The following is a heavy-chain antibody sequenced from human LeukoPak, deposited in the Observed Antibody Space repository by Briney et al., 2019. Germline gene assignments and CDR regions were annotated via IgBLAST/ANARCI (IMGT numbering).Heavy chain of an antibody. J-gene: IGHJ4*02. D-gene: IGHD6-13*01. CDR1: GFTFDDYA. CDR3: AKGSPRTTSSWLFLFDY. CDR2: ISWNSGSI. Sequence: GRSLRLSCAASGFTFDDYAMHWVRQAPGKGLEWVSGISWNSGSIGYADSVKGRFTISRDNAKNSLYLKMNCLRAEDTAFYYCAKGSPRTTSSWLFLFDYWGQGTLVTVSS. V-gene: IGHV3-9*01.